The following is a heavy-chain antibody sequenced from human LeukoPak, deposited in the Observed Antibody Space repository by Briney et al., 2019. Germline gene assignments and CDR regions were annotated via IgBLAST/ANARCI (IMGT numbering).Heavy chain of an antibody. CDR1: GFIFSNYA. Sequence: GGSLRLSCGASGFIFSNYAMSWVRQAPGKGLEWVSSVSGTGGSTNYADSVKGRFTISRDNSKNTLYLQVNSLRAEDTAIYYCTGGGWSTDAFDIWGQGTVVTVSS. CDR3: TGGGWSTDAFDI. CDR2: VSGTGGST. D-gene: IGHD6-19*01. V-gene: IGHV3-23*01. J-gene: IGHJ3*02.